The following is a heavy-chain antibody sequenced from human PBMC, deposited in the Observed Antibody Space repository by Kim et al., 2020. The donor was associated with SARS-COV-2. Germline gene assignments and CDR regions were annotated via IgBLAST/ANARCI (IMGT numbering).Heavy chain of an antibody. CDR3: ARRRRIQLRRTGDAFDI. CDR1: GDSISNYY. Sequence: SETLSLTCTVSGDSISNYYWNWIRQPPGKGLEWIGYIYYSGSTNYNPSLKSRVTISVDTSKNQFSLKLSSVTAADTAVYYCARRRRIQLRRTGDAFDIWG. D-gene: IGHD5-18*01. CDR2: IYYSGST. J-gene: IGHJ3*02. V-gene: IGHV4-59*08.